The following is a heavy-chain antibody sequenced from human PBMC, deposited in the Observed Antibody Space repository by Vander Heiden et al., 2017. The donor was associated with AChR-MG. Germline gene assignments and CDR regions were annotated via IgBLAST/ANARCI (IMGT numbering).Heavy chain of an antibody. CDR1: AFTFSSYA. J-gene: IGHJ4*02. V-gene: IGHV3-23*01. CDR2: ISGSGGST. D-gene: IGHD3-16*01. CDR3: AKDGGARQHYFDY. Sequence: EVPLLESGGGLVQSGGCLSLSCAASAFTFSSYAMSWVRQAPGKGLEWVSAISGSGGSTYYADSVKGRFTISRDNSKNTLYLQMNSLRAEDTAVYYGAKDGGARQHYFDYWGQGTLVTVSS.